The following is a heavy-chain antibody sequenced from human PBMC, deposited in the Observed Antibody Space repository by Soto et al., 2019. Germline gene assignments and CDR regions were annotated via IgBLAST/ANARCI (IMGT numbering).Heavy chain of an antibody. J-gene: IGHJ6*03. CDR2: IWYDGSNK. D-gene: IGHD2-2*01. Sequence: GGSLRLSCAASGFTFSSYGMHWVRQAPGKGLEGVAGIWYDGSNKYYADSVKGRFTISRDNSKNTLYLQMNSLRAEDTAVYYCARDRPPGYCSTTSCYVLSLSYYMDVWGKGTTVTVSS. V-gene: IGHV3-33*01. CDR3: ARDRPPGYCSTTSCYVLSLSYYMDV. CDR1: GFTFSSYG.